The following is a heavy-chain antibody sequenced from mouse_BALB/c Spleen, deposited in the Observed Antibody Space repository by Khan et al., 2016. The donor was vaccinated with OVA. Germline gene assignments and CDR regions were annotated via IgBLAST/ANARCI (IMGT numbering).Heavy chain of an antibody. V-gene: IGHV1S132*01. CDR1: GYIFTSYW. D-gene: IGHD3-2*02. J-gene: IGHJ2*01. CDR3: AREEALYYFDY. Sequence: QVRLQQSGTELVRPGASVNLSCKTSGYIFTSYWIHWVKQRSGQGLEWIARIYPGTGNTYYNEKFNGKASLTADKSSSTAYMHLSSLKSEDSAVDFCAREEALYYFDYWGQGTTLTVSS. CDR2: IYPGTGNT.